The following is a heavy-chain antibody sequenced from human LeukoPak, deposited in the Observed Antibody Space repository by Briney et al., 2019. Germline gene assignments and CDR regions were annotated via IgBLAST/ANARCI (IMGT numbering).Heavy chain of an antibody. V-gene: IGHV4-39*07. CDR2: IYYSGRT. Sequence: SETLSLTCTVSGGSISSSSYYWDWIRQPPGKGLEWIGSIYYSGRTYYNPSLKSRVTISVDTSKNHFSLKLSSVTAADTAMYYCARGIVGNYYYMDVWGKGTTVTVSS. CDR3: ARGIVGNYYYMDV. J-gene: IGHJ6*03. CDR1: GGSISSSSYY. D-gene: IGHD1-26*01.